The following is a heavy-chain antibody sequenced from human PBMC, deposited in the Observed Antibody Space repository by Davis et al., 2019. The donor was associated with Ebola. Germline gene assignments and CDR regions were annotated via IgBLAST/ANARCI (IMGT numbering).Heavy chain of an antibody. CDR1: GFTFSSYE. J-gene: IGHJ6*02. CDR3: AKGGARYFYHYYGMDV. V-gene: IGHV3-48*03. Sequence: GESLKISCAASGFTFSSYEMNWVRQAPGKGLEWVSYISSSGSTIYYADSVKGRFTISRDNSKNTLYLQMNSLRADDTALYYCAKGGARYFYHYYGMDVWGQGTTVTVSS. CDR2: ISSSGSTI. D-gene: IGHD2/OR15-2a*01.